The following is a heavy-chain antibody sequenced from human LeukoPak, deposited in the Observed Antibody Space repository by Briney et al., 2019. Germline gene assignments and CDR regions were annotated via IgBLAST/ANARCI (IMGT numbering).Heavy chain of an antibody. CDR2: IYYSGST. Sequence: PSETLSLTCAVYGGSFSGYYWSWIRQPPGKGLEWIGYIYYSGSTNYNPSLKSRVTISVDTSKNQFSLKLSSVTAADTAVYYCARDSGYGNYGMDVWGQGTTVTVSS. CDR3: ARDSGYGNYGMDV. J-gene: IGHJ6*02. CDR1: GGSFSGYY. D-gene: IGHD5-18*01. V-gene: IGHV4-59*01.